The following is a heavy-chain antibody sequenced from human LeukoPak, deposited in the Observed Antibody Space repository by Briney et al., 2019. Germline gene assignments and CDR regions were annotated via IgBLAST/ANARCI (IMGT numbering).Heavy chain of an antibody. J-gene: IGHJ4*02. V-gene: IGHV3-21*01. CDR1: GFTFSSFS. D-gene: IGHD6-19*01. Sequence: GGSLRLSCAASGFTFSSFSMNWVRQAPGKGLEWVSSISSSSSYKYYADSVKGRFTISRDNAKNSLYLQMNSLRAEDTAVYYCARGPPVADWGQGTLVTVSS. CDR2: ISSSSSYK. CDR3: ARGPPVAD.